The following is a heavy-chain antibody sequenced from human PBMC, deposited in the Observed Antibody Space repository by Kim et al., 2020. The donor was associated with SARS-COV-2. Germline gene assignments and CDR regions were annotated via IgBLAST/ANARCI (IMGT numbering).Heavy chain of an antibody. D-gene: IGHD2-8*02. CDR2: ISGSGGST. V-gene: IGHV3-23*01. Sequence: GGSLRLSCAASGFTFSSYAMSWVRQAPGKGLEWVSVISGSGGSTYYADSVKGRFTISRDNSKNTLYLQMNSLRAEDTAVYYCAKVRARLLGYYYYGMDVWGQGTTVTGSS. CDR3: AKVRARLLGYYYYGMDV. CDR1: GFTFSSYA. J-gene: IGHJ6*02.